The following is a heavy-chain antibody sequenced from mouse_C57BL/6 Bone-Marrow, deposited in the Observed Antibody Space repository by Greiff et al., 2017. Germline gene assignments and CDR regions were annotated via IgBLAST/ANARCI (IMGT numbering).Heavy chain of an antibody. CDR2: IDPSDSYT. V-gene: IGHV1-59*01. Sequence: QVQLQQPGAELVRPGTSVKLSCTASGYTFTSYWMHWVKQRPGQGLEWIGVIDPSDSYTNYNQKFKGEATLTVDTSSSTAYMQLSSLTTEDSAVYYCARWQTGTWFAYWGQGTLGTVSA. CDR3: ARWQTGTWFAY. D-gene: IGHD4-1*01. CDR1: GYTFTSYW. J-gene: IGHJ3*01.